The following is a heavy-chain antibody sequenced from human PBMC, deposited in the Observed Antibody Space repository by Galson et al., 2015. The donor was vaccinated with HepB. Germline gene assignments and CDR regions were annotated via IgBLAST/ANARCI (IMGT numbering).Heavy chain of an antibody. D-gene: IGHD4-17*01. J-gene: IGHJ6*02. CDR2: IDSGGRT. Sequence: SLRLSCAVSGFRFNVYDMSWVRQAPGKGLEWVSVIDSGGRTHYADSVKGRFTISRDNSKNTLYLQVNSLRAEDTAVYYCARDQGDDYVNYYYYHGMDVWGQGTTVTVSS. CDR1: GFRFNVYD. CDR3: ARDQGDDYVNYYYYHGMDV. V-gene: IGHV3-66*02.